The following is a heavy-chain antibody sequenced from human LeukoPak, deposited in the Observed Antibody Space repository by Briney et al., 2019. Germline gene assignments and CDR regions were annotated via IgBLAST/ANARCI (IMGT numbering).Heavy chain of an antibody. D-gene: IGHD5-18*01. J-gene: IGHJ4*02. Sequence: GGSLRLSCAASGFTFSSYGMHWVRQAPGKGLEWVAVIWYDGSNKYYADSVKVRFTSSRDNSKNTLYLQMNSLRAEDTAVYYCARGADHGQLWIPFDYWGQGTLVTVSS. CDR2: IWYDGSNK. CDR1: GFTFSSYG. V-gene: IGHV3-33*01. CDR3: ARGADHGQLWIPFDY.